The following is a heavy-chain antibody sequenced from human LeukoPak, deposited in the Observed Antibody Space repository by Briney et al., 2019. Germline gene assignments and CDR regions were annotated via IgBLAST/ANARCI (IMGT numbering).Heavy chain of an antibody. Sequence: GGSLRLSCAAPGFTFSTYAMSWVRQAPGKGLESVSIISDDGVYTYYAESVEGRFTISRDNSKNTLYLQMNSPRAEDTAVYYCAKGTPRDGYNSGYFDYWGQGTLVTVSS. CDR3: AKGTPRDGYNSGYFDY. CDR2: ISDDGVYT. V-gene: IGHV3-23*01. J-gene: IGHJ4*02. CDR1: GFTFSTYA. D-gene: IGHD5-24*01.